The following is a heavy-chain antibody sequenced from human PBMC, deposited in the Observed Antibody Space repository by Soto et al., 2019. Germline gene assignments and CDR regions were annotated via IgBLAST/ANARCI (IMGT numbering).Heavy chain of an antibody. CDR3: ARGTVTTYYYYYGTDV. D-gene: IGHD4-4*01. CDR2: IKQDGSEK. V-gene: IGHV3-7*03. Sequence: GGSVRLSCAASGFTFSSYWMSWVRQAPGKGLEWVANIKQDGSEKYYVDSVKGRFTISRDNAKNSLYLQMNSLRAEDTAVYYCARGTVTTYYYYYGTDVRGKGTTVTV. CDR1: GFTFSSYW. J-gene: IGHJ6*04.